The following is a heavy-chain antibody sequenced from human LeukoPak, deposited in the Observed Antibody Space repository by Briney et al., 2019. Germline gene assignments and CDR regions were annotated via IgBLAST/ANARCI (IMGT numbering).Heavy chain of an antibody. V-gene: IGHV1-8*03. CDR2: MNPNSGNT. CDR3: ARDRGYSTPPYYYYYMDV. J-gene: IGHJ6*03. CDR1: GYTFTSYD. D-gene: IGHD3-22*01. Sequence: ASVKVSCKASGYTFTSYDINWVRQATGQGLEWMGWMNPNSGNTGYAQKFQGRVTITRNTSISTAYMELSSLRSEDTAVYYCARDRGYSTPPYYYYYMDVWGKGTTVTVSS.